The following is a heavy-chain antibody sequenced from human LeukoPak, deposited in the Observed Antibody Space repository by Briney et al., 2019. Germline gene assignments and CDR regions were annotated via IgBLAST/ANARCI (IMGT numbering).Heavy chain of an antibody. CDR1: GFRFGDHY. CDR2: ISGNGGDI. J-gene: IGHJ4*02. CDR3: ATGIVVVTAEYYFDY. V-gene: IGHV3-11*01. Sequence: GGSLRLSCAASGFRFGDHYMSWVRQAPGKGPEWISYISGNGGDIAYADSVKGRFTISRDNAKNSLYLQMNSLRVEDTAVYYCATGIVVVTAEYYFDYWGQGTLVTVSS. D-gene: IGHD2-21*02.